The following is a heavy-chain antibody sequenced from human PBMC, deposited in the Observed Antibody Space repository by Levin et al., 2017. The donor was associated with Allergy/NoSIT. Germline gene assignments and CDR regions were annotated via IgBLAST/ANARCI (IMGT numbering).Heavy chain of an antibody. CDR1: GFTFSSYG. V-gene: IGHV3-30*18. D-gene: IGHD1-26*01. Sequence: GESLKISCAASGFTFSSYGMHWVRQAPGKGLEWVAVISYDGSDKYYADSVKGRFTISRDNSKNTVYLQMKSPRAEDTAVYYCAKDSGEYSGNYIRGRHYWGQGTLVTVSS. J-gene: IGHJ4*02. CDR3: AKDSGEYSGNYIRGRHY. CDR2: ISYDGSDK.